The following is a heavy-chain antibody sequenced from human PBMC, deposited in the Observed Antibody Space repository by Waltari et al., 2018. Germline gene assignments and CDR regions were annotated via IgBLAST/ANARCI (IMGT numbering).Heavy chain of an antibody. Sequence: EVQLVESGGGLVQPGGSLRLSCAVSGFMFNTYDMHWVRQAPGKGPEWVSMITRSASFIYYANSVKGRFTVSRDDAEKSLFLQMDSLTVEDTAVYYCARSSPQGTPGGIDHWGQGTLVTVSS. J-gene: IGHJ5*02. CDR2: ITRSASFI. V-gene: IGHV3-21*01. CDR3: ARSSPQGTPGGIDH. CDR1: GFMFNTYD. D-gene: IGHD1-26*01.